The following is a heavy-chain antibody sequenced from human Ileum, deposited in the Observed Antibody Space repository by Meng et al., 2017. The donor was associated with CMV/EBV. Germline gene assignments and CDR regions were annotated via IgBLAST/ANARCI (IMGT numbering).Heavy chain of an antibody. CDR1: GFAFSIFW. V-gene: IGHV3-74*01. Sequence: YGFAFSIFWLCWVRQVPGKALVWVARIGTCGSRTDTAASAKGRFTIYRDNVKNKLYLQMNSLRAEDTAVYYCARDLGGGSGYWGQGTLVTVSS. D-gene: IGHD3-16*01. J-gene: IGHJ4*02. CDR3: ARDLGGGSGY. CDR2: IGTCGSRT.